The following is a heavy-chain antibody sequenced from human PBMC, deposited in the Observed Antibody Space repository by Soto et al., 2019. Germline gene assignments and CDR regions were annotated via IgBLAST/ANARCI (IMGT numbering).Heavy chain of an antibody. CDR2: LYWDDDE. CDR1: GFSLSTRGVG. J-gene: IGHJ4*02. D-gene: IGHD5-18*01. CDR3: AHRPRGYSYYFDY. V-gene: IGHV2-5*02. Sequence: QITLKESGPTLVKPTQTLTLTCTFSGFSLSTRGVGVGWIRQPPGKALEWLALLYWDDDEGYSPSLKSRLTITKDTSKTQVVLTVTNMDPVDTATYYCAHRPRGYSYYFDYWGQGTLVTVSS.